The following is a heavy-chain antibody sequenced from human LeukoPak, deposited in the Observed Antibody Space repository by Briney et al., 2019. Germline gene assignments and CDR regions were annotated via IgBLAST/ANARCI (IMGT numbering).Heavy chain of an antibody. D-gene: IGHD3-9*01. CDR3: ARGPDYDILTGQFDY. CDR2: IWFDGGNK. V-gene: IGHV3-33*01. Sequence: QPGRSLRLSCVASGFTFSSYGMHWVRQAPGKGLEWVAVIWFDGGNKYYADSVKGRFTISRDNSKNTLYLQMNSLRAEDTAVYYCARGPDYDILTGQFDYWGQGTLVTVSS. CDR1: GFTFSSYG. J-gene: IGHJ4*02.